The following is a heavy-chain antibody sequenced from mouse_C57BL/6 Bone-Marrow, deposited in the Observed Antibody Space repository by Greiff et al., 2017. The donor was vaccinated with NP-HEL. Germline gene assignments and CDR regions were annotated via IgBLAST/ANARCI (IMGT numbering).Heavy chain of an antibody. CDR3: TTDWDVYFDV. CDR2: IDPENGDT. Sequence: VQLQQSGAELVRPGASVKLSCTASGFNIKDDYMHWVKQRPEQGLEWIGWIDPENGDTEYASKFQGKATITADTSSNTAYLQLSSLTSEDTAVDYCTTDWDVYFDVWGTGTTVTVSS. V-gene: IGHV14-4*01. D-gene: IGHD4-1*01. CDR1: GFNIKDDY. J-gene: IGHJ1*03.